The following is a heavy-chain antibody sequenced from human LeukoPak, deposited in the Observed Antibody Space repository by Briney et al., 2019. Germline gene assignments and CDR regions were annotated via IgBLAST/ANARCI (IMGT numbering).Heavy chain of an antibody. CDR3: ARANGDYTLDAFDI. CDR2: INHSGST. D-gene: IGHD4-17*01. J-gene: IGHJ3*02. CDR1: GGSFSGYY. Sequence: SETLSLTCAVYGGSFSGYYWSWIRQPPGKGLEWIGEINHSGSTNYNPSLKSRVTISVDTSKNQFYLKLSSVTAADTAVYYCARANGDYTLDAFDIWGQGTMVTVSS. V-gene: IGHV4-34*01.